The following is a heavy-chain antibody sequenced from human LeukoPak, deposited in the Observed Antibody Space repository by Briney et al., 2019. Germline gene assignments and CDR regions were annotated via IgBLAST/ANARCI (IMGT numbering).Heavy chain of an antibody. CDR1: GFTFSSYP. CDR2: ISGNGGTA. V-gene: IGHV3-23*01. J-gene: IGHJ4*02. CDR3: ARESFIAAAGTGFDY. Sequence: EGSLRLSCAASGFTFSSYPVSWVRQAPGRGLEWVSAISGNGGTANYADSAKGRFTISRDNSKNTLYLQMNSLRAEDTAVYYCARESFIAAAGTGFDYWGQGTLVTVSS. D-gene: IGHD6-13*01.